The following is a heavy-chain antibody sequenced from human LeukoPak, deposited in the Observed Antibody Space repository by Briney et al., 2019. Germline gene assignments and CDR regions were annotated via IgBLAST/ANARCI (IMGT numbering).Heavy chain of an antibody. Sequence: GGSLRLSCAASGFTFTNFAMRWVRQAPGKGLEWVTVISDDGNNKYFADSVKGRFTISRDNSKNTLYLQMNSLRAEDTAVYYCAKKGYYDGSGYYMYYFDHWGQGTLVTISS. J-gene: IGHJ4*02. CDR3: AKKGYYDGSGYYMYYFDH. D-gene: IGHD3-22*01. V-gene: IGHV3-30*18. CDR2: ISDDGNNK. CDR1: GFTFTNFA.